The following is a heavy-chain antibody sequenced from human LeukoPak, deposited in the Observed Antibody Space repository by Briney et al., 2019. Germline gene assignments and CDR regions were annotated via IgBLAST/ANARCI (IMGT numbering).Heavy chain of an antibody. D-gene: IGHD2-2*01. Sequence: SQTLSLTCTVSGGSISSGDYYWSSIRQPPGKCLEWIGYVYYSGSTYYNPSLKSRVSISVDTSKNQFSMKLSSVTAADTAVYYCARVVRYCSSTSCYYFDYWGQGTLVTVSS. CDR2: VYYSGST. J-gene: IGHJ4*02. CDR1: GGSISSGDYY. CDR3: ARVVRYCSSTSCYYFDY. V-gene: IGHV4-30-4*08.